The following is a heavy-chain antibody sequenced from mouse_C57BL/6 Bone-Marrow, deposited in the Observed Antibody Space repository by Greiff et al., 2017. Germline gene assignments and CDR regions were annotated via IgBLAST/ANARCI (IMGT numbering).Heavy chain of an antibody. D-gene: IGHD2-4*01. Sequence: QVQLQQSGPGLVQPSQCLSISCTASGFSLTSYGVYWVRQPPGKGLEWLGVIWSGGSTDYNAAFISRLSISKDNSKGQVFFKMNSLQADDTAIYYCAKFCYDYGDWYFDVWGTGTTVTVSS. CDR2: IWSGGST. J-gene: IGHJ1*03. CDR1: GFSLTSYG. CDR3: AKFCYDYGDWYFDV. V-gene: IGHV2-4*01.